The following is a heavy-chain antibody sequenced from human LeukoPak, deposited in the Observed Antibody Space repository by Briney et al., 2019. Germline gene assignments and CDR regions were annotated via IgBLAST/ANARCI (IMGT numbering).Heavy chain of an antibody. V-gene: IGHV4-31*03. Sequence: PSETLSLTCTVSGGSISSGGYYWSWIRQHPGKGLEWIGYIYYSGNAYYNPSLTSRVTISVDTSKNQFSLKLSSVTAADTAVYYCARAGYDSSGYSTYYLDYWGQGTLVTVSS. CDR3: ARAGYDSSGYSTYYLDY. CDR1: GGSISSGGYY. CDR2: IYYSGNA. J-gene: IGHJ4*02. D-gene: IGHD3-22*01.